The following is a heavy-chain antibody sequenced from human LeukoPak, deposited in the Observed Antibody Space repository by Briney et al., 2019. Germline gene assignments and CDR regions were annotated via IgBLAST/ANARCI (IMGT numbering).Heavy chain of an antibody. D-gene: IGHD3-22*01. CDR3: ASASRYYDSRGYYHPYFDY. Sequence: PGGSLRLSCAASEFTVSSKYMNWVRQAPGKGLEWVSLIHSGDSTYYADSVKGRFTISGDNSKNTLYLQMNSLRAEDTAVYYCASASRYYDSRGYYHPYFDYWGQGTLVTVSS. J-gene: IGHJ4*02. CDR2: IHSGDST. V-gene: IGHV3-53*01. CDR1: EFTVSSKY.